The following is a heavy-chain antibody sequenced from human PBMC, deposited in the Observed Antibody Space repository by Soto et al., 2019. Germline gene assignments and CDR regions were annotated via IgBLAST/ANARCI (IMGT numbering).Heavy chain of an antibody. V-gene: IGHV1-2*04. CDR2: INPNSGGT. D-gene: IGHD6-19*01. Sequence: ASVKVSCKASGYTFTGYYMHWVLQAPGQGLEWMGWINPNSGGTNYAQKFQGWVTMTRDTSISTAYMELSRLRSDDTAVYYCARERTVAGNDYWGQGTLVTVSS. CDR1: GYTFTGYY. J-gene: IGHJ4*02. CDR3: ARERTVAGNDY.